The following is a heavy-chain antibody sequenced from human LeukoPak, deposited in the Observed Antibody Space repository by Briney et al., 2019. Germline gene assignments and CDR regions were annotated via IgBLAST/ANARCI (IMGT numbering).Heavy chain of an antibody. D-gene: IGHD1-14*01. CDR1: GYTFTSYG. Sequence: GASVKVSCKASGYTFTSYGISWVRQAPGQGLEWMGWISASNGDTDYPQNLQGRVTMTTDTYTSTAYMELRSLTSDDTAIYYCARESHITREDYWGQGTPVTVSS. V-gene: IGHV1-18*01. CDR3: ARESHITREDY. CDR2: ISASNGDT. J-gene: IGHJ4*02.